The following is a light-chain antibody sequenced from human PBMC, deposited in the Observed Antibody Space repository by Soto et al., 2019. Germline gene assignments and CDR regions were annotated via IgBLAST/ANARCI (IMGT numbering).Light chain of an antibody. V-gene: IGKV3-11*01. CDR1: QSVSSY. CDR3: QQRSNWPRAIT. Sequence: ENVFSQSPGPPSFCPRERAPPPFRGSQSVSSYLAWYQQKPGQAPRLLIYDASNRATGIPARFSGSGSGADFTLTISSLEPEDFAVYYCQQRSNWPRAITFGQGTRLEIK. J-gene: IGKJ5*01. CDR2: DAS.